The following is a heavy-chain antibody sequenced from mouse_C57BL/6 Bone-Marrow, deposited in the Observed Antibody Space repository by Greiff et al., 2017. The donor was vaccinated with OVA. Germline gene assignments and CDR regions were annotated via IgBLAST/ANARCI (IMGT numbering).Heavy chain of an antibody. CDR3: ALYGNSLFDY. Sequence: VKLQESGPELVKPGASVKISCKASGYAFSSSWMNWVKQRPGKGLEWIGRIYPGDGDTNYNGKFKGKATLTADKSSSTAYMQLSSLTSEDSAVYFCALYGNSLFDYWGQGTTLTVSS. J-gene: IGHJ2*01. V-gene: IGHV1-82*01. CDR1: GYAFSSSW. CDR2: IYPGDGDT. D-gene: IGHD2-1*01.